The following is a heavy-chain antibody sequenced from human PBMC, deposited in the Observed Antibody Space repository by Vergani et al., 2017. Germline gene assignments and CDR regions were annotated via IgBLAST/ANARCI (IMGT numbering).Heavy chain of an antibody. Sequence: QVQLVQSGAEVKKPGASVKVSCKASGYTFTSYGISWVRQAPGQGLEWMGWISAYNGNTNYAQKLQGRVTMTTDTSTSTAYMELSSLRSEDTAVYYCARARGHSPFGEPTLDYYGMDVWGQGTTVTVSS. J-gene: IGHJ6*02. CDR1: GYTFTSYG. V-gene: IGHV1-18*04. CDR2: ISAYNGNT. CDR3: ARARGHSPFGEPTLDYYGMDV. D-gene: IGHD3-10*01.